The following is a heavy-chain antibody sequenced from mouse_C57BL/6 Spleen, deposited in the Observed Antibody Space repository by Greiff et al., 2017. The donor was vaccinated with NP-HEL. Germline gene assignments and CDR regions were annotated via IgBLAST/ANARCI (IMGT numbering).Heavy chain of an antibody. Sequence: VQLQQSGPELVKPGDSVKISCKASGYSFTGYFMNWVMQSHGKSLEWIGRINPYNGDTFYNQKFKGKATLTVDKSSSTAHMELRSLTSEDSAVYYCARNYYYGSSYLYFDVWGTGTTVTVSS. V-gene: IGHV1-20*01. J-gene: IGHJ1*03. D-gene: IGHD1-1*01. CDR1: GYSFTGYF. CDR2: INPYNGDT. CDR3: ARNYYYGSSYLYFDV.